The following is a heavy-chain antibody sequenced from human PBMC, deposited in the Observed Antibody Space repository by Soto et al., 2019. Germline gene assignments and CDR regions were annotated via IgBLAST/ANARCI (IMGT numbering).Heavy chain of an antibody. V-gene: IGHV1-58*01. CDR1: GFTHTSAD. CDR2: IVGGSGST. CDR3: AADWSNRPFDF. D-gene: IGHD3-3*01. Sequence: QMPLMQSGPEVKKPGTSVKVSCKASGFTHTSADVQWVRQTRGQRLEWIGWIVGGSGSTNYAQQFQGRLAITRDMSTSTVYMELSSLRSDDTAVYYCAADWSNRPFDFWGQGTLVTVSS. J-gene: IGHJ4*02.